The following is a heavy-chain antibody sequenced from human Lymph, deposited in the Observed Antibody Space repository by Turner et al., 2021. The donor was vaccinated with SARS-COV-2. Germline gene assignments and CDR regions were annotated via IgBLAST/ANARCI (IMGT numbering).Heavy chain of an antibody. CDR3: ARDWGVGAAGKAYYYGMDV. CDR2: IRYDGSNK. V-gene: IGHV3-33*01. D-gene: IGHD2-15*01. J-gene: IGHJ6*02. Sequence: QVQLVESGGGVVQPGRSLRLSCAASGFTFSSYGMHWVRQAPGKGLEWVAVIRYDGSNKYYADSVKARFTISRDNSKNTLYLQMNSLRAEETAVYYCARDWGVGAAGKAYYYGMDVWGQGTTVTVSS. CDR1: GFTFSSYG.